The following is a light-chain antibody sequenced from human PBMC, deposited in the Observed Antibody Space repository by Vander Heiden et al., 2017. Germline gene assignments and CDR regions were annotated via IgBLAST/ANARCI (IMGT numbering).Light chain of an antibody. J-gene: IGKJ2*01. V-gene: IGKV1-39*01. CDR3: QQSSSTAPYT. CDR1: QKIGNY. Sequence: DLQMTQSTYSLSASVGDRVTITCRASQKIGNYLNWYQQKPGKAPNLLVYTASSLQSVVPSRFSGSGSGTDFTLTINGLQPEDFATYYCQQSSSTAPYTFVQGAKLKIK. CDR2: TAS.